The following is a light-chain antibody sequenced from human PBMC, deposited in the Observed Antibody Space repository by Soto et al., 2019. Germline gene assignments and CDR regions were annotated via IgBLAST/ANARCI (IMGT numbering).Light chain of an antibody. J-gene: IGKJ2*01. CDR3: QQYSTLPHT. Sequence: NVLTQSPGTLSLSPGERATLSCRATQSVTSSYFAWYQQKPGQAPRLLIYGVSSRATDIPDRFSGSGSGTDFTLTISRLEPEDFVVYYCQQYSTLPHTFGQGTKLEVK. CDR2: GVS. V-gene: IGKV3-20*01. CDR1: QSVTSSY.